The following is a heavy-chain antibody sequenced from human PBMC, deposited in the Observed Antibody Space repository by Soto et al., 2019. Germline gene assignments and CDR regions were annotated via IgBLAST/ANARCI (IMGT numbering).Heavy chain of an antibody. CDR1: GFTFTTNA. CDR2: ISDGSST. J-gene: IGHJ4*02. D-gene: IGHD2-15*01. V-gene: IGHV3-74*01. Sequence: GGSLRLSCAASGFTFTTNAMSWVRQAPGKGLEWVSAISDGSSTSYADSVKGRFTISRDNAKNTLYLQMNSLRAEDTAVYYCARGFRGYCSGGSCYALDYFDYWGQGTLVTVSS. CDR3: ARGFRGYCSGGSCYALDYFDY.